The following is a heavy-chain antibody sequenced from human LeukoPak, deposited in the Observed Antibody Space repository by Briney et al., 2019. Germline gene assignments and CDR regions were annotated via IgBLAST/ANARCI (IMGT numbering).Heavy chain of an antibody. CDR3: ARGPDMITFGGVIAL. CDR1: GGSFSGYY. CDR2: INHSGST. Sequence: PSETLSLTCAVYGGSFSGYYWSWIRQPPGKGLEWIGEINHSGSTNYNPSLKSRVTISVDTSKNQFSLKLSSVTAADTAVYYCARGPDMITFGGVIALWGQGTLVTVSS. J-gene: IGHJ5*02. D-gene: IGHD3-16*01. V-gene: IGHV4-34*01.